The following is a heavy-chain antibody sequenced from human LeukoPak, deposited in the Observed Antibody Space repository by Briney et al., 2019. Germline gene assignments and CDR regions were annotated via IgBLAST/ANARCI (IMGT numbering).Heavy chain of an antibody. CDR3: AKGGYYGSGSPVPFDY. D-gene: IGHD3-10*01. CDR2: ISGSGGGT. J-gene: IGHJ4*02. Sequence: GGSLRLSCAASGFTFSSYAMSWVRQAPGKGLEWVSAISGSGGGTYYADSVKGRFTISRDNSKNTLYLQMNSLRAEDTAVYYCAKGGYYGSGSPVPFDYWGQGTLVTVSS. CDR1: GFTFSSYA. V-gene: IGHV3-23*01.